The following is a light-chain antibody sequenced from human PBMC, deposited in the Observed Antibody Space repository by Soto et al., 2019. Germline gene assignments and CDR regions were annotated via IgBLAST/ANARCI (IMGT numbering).Light chain of an antibody. V-gene: IGLV6-57*03. CDR3: LSFDSDTQV. J-gene: IGLJ3*02. CDR2: EDD. Sequence: NFMLTQPHSVSESPGKTVTISCTRISGSIASNSVQWFQQRPGSAPTTVIFEDDQRPSGVPDRFSGSIDSSSNSASLTISGLETEDEADYYCLSFDSDTQVFGGGTKLTVL. CDR1: SGSIASNS.